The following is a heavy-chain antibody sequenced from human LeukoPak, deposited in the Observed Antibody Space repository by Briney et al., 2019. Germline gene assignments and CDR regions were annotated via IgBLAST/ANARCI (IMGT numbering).Heavy chain of an antibody. D-gene: IGHD3-16*02. CDR3: ARDYVWGSDRYTDY. CDR1: GFSFSNYD. CDR2: ISYDASNK. V-gene: IGHV3-33*01. Sequence: GGSLRLSCAASGFSFSNYDMHWVRQAPGKGLEWVAVISYDASNKYYADSVKGRFTISRDNSKNTLYLQMNSLRVEDTAVYYCARDYVWGSDRYTDYWGQGTLVTVSS. J-gene: IGHJ4*02.